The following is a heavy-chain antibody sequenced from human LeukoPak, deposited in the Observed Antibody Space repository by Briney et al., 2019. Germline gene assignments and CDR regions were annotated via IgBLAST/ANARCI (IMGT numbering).Heavy chain of an antibody. J-gene: IGHJ4*02. CDR2: ISGSGGST. V-gene: IGHV3-23*01. CDR3: AKRGGYYYDSRGYSIDY. Sequence: PGGSLRLSCAASGFTFSSYAMSWVRQAPGKGLEWVSAISGSGGSTYYADSVKGRFTISRDNSKNTLYLQMNSLRAEDTAVYYCAKRGGYYYDSRGYSIDYWGQGTLVTVSS. CDR1: GFTFSSYA. D-gene: IGHD3-22*01.